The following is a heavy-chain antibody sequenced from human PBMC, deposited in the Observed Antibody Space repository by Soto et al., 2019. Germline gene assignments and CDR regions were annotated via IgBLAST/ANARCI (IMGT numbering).Heavy chain of an antibody. CDR2: IKSKTDGGTT. CDR1: GSTFSNAW. J-gene: IGHJ4*02. V-gene: IGHV3-15*07. Sequence: GGSLRLSCAASGSTFSNAWMNWVRQAPGEGLEWVGRIKSKTDGGTTDYAAPVKGRFTISRDDSKNTLYLQMNSLKTEDTALYYCTSGPYYSNTPFDYWGQGALVNVSS. CDR3: TSGPYYSNTPFDY. D-gene: IGHD4-4*01.